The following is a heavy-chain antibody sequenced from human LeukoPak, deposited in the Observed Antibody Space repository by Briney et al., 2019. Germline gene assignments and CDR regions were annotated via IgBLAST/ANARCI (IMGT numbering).Heavy chain of an antibody. Sequence: GSLRLSCVASGFTFSSNVLNWVRQAPGKGLEWVSVSGTYGRTQYADSVKGRFTISRDSSKNTLYLQINSLRVEDTAVYYCARGMDGYGPDAFDIWGQGTMVTVSS. J-gene: IGHJ3*02. D-gene: IGHD5-24*01. CDR3: ARGMDGYGPDAFDI. V-gene: IGHV3-23*01. CDR2: SGTYGRT. CDR1: GFTFSSNV.